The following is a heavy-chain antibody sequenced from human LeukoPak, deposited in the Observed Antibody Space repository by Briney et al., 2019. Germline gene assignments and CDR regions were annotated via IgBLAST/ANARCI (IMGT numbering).Heavy chain of an antibody. CDR1: GFTFSSYW. Sequence: HPGGSLRLSCAASGFTFSSYWMDWVRQAPGKGLEWVANIKQDGSEMYYVDSVKGRFTISRDNTKNSLFLQMSSLRAEDTAVYFCAELGITMIGGVWGKGTTVTISS. CDR2: IKQDGSEM. D-gene: IGHD3-10*02. CDR3: AELGITMIGGV. V-gene: IGHV3-7*01. J-gene: IGHJ6*04.